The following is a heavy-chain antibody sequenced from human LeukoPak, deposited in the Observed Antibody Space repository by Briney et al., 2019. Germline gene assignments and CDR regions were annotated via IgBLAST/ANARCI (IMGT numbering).Heavy chain of an antibody. CDR2: IVVGSGNT. J-gene: IGHJ6*02. V-gene: IGHV1-58*02. CDR1: GFTFTSSA. CDR3: ASGDILVVPAARIYYYYYGMDV. D-gene: IGHD2-2*01. Sequence: SVKVSCKASGFTFTSSAMQWVRQARGQRLEWIGWIVVGSGNTNYAQKFQERVTITRDMSTSTAYMELSSLRSEDTAVYYCASGDILVVPAARIYYYYYGMDVWGQGTTVTVSS.